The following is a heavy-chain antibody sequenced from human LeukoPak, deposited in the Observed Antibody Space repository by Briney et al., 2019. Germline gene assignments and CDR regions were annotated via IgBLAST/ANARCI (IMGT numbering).Heavy chain of an antibody. V-gene: IGHV4-38-2*02. CDR2: FHRGRI. Sequence: SETLSLTCKVSGYPIGLDYYWVWIRQAPGRGLQWIGGFHRGRIQYNSALKSRVTISIDSSKNQFSLWMWPVTAADTAFYFCARAPSSYESGNGYPNLGWLDPWGQGALVTVSS. CDR3: ARAPSSYESGNGYPNLGWLDP. CDR1: GYPIGLDYY. D-gene: IGHD5-24*01. J-gene: IGHJ5*02.